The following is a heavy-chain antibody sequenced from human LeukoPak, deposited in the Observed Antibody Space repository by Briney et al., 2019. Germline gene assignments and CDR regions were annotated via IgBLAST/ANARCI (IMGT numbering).Heavy chain of an antibody. CDR2: IYHNGST. J-gene: IGHJ5*02. D-gene: IGHD3-10*01. CDR1: GYSISSGYY. Sequence: SETLSLTCTVSGYSISSGYYWGWIRQPPGKGLEWIGNIYHNGSTDYNPSLKSRVTISVDTSKNQFSLKLSSATAADTAVYYCARDRGGWFDPWGQGTLVTVSS. V-gene: IGHV4-38-2*02. CDR3: ARDRGGWFDP.